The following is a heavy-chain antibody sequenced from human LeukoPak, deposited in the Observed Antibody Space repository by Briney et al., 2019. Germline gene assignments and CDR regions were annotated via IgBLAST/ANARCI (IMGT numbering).Heavy chain of an antibody. CDR2: INPNSGGT. Sequence: ASVKVSCKASGYTFTSYYMHWVRQAPGQGLEWMGWINPNSGGTNYAQKFQGWVTMTRDTSISTAYMELSRLRSDDTAVYYCARGFPSSTSYDAFDIWGQGTMVTVSS. J-gene: IGHJ3*02. CDR3: ARGFPSSTSYDAFDI. D-gene: IGHD2-2*01. V-gene: IGHV1-2*04. CDR1: GYTFTSYY.